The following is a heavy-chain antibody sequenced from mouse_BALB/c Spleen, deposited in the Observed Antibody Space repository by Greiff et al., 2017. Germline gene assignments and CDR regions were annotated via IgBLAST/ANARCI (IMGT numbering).Heavy chain of an antibody. CDR1: GFTFSSYA. J-gene: IGHJ2*01. D-gene: IGHD2-3*01. Sequence: DVQLVESGGGLVKPGGSLKLSCAASGFTFSSYAMSWVRQTPEKRLEWVASISSGGSTYYPDSVKGRFTISRDNARNILYLQMSSLRSEDTAMYYCARGGDGPFDYWGQGTTLTVSS. V-gene: IGHV5-6-5*01. CDR2: ISSGGST. CDR3: ARGGDGPFDY.